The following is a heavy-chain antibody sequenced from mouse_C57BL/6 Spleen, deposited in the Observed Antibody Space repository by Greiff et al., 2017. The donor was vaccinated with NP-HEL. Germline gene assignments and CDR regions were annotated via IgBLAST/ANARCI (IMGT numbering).Heavy chain of an antibody. CDR1: GYTFTDYN. CDR2: INPNNGGT. J-gene: IGHJ2*01. V-gene: IGHV1-22*01. CDR3: ARGRMDGYGSSPFDY. Sequence: EVQLVESGPELVKPGASVKMSCKASGYTFTDYNMHWVKQSHGKSLEWIGYINPNNGGTSYNQKFKGKATLTVNKSSSTAYMELRSLTSEDSAVYYCARGRMDGYGSSPFDYWGQGTTLTVSS. D-gene: IGHD1-1*01.